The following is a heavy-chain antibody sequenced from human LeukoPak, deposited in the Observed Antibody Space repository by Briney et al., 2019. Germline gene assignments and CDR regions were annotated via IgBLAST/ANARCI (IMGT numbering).Heavy chain of an antibody. V-gene: IGHV1-24*01. CDR3: TTDLNALLPSAKS. CDR1: GYPLGELS. CDR2: FDPEDGET. J-gene: IGHJ5*02. D-gene: IGHD2-2*01. Sequence: ASVKVSCKVSGYPLGELSMHWVRQPPGKGLEWMGGFDPEDGETIYAQKFQGRVTMTEDTSTDTAYMELNSLRSDDTAVYYCTTDLNALLPSAKSWGQGTLVTVSS.